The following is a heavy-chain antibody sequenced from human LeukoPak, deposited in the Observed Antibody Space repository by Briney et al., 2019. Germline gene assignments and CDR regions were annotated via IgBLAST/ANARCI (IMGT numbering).Heavy chain of an antibody. CDR3: ARSTVAGTRKVDY. Sequence: PSDTLSLNCTVSGGSVSSSIYDLGWIRQPPGTGLEEVGSIYYSGSTYYNPSLKSRVSISVDTSKNQFSLKLSSVTAADTAMYYCARSTVAGTRKVDYWGQGTLVTVSS. D-gene: IGHD6-19*01. CDR2: IYYSGST. J-gene: IGHJ4*02. CDR1: GGSVSSSIYD. V-gene: IGHV4-39*01.